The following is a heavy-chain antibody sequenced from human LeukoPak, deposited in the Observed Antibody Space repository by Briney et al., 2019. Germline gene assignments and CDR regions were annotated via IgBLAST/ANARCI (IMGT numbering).Heavy chain of an antibody. CDR2: INDSGGNT. J-gene: IGHJ4*02. V-gene: IGHV3-23*01. Sequence: GGSLRLSCAASGFTFSSYAMSWVRQAPGKGLEWVSLINDSGGNTYYADSVKGRFTISRDNSKNTLFLKMSSLRAEDTAVYYCAKTSAGIRGGYFDYWGQGTLVTVSS. CDR3: AKTSAGIRGGYFDY. D-gene: IGHD3-10*01. CDR1: GFTFSSYA.